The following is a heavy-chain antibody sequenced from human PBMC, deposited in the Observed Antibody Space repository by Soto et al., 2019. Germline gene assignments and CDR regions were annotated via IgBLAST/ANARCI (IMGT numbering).Heavy chain of an antibody. V-gene: IGHV3-66*01. CDR3: ARDILGGSYDFSH. CDR2: ISSYDNT. D-gene: IGHD3-3*01. Sequence: GGSLRLSCAASGFIVNNIFMTWVRQAPGKGLEWLSTISSYDNTYYADSVKGRFTISRDSSKNTLYLQMNSLRAEDTAVYHCARDILGGSYDFSHGGQGTLVTVS. J-gene: IGHJ1*01. CDR1: GFIVNNIF.